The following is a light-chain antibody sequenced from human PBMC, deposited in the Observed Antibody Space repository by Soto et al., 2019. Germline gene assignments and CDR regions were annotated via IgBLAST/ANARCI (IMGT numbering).Light chain of an antibody. J-gene: IGKJ1*01. CDR2: GAS. Sequence: EIVMTQSPATLSVSPGERVTLSCRASQSVSSNLAWYQQKPGQAPRLLIYGASTMATGIPARFSGSGSGTEFTLTISSLQSEDFAVYYCQQYNNWPRWTFGQGTKVEIK. V-gene: IGKV3-15*01. CDR3: QQYNNWPRWT. CDR1: QSVSSN.